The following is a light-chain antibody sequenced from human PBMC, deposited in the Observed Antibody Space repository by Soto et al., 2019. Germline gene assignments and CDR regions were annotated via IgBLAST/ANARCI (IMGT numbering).Light chain of an antibody. Sequence: EIVFTQSPATLSVSPGERATLSCRASQSISSNLAWYQQKPGQAPRLLMFRTSSRANGLPDRFSGSGSGTELNLTISSLQSEDFGVYYCQQYNNWLSATFGGGTQVDIK. CDR2: RTS. V-gene: IGKV3-15*01. CDR3: QQYNNWLSAT. CDR1: QSISSN. J-gene: IGKJ4*01.